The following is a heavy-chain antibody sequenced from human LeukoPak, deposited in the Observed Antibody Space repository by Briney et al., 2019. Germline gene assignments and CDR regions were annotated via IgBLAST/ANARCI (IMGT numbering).Heavy chain of an antibody. Sequence: ASVKVSCMASGYTFTGYYMHWVRQAPGQGLEWMGGINPNSGGTNYAQKFQGRVTMTRDTSISTAYMELSRLRSDDTAVYYCARGGLVYCSSTSCPNAFDIWGQGTMVTVSS. D-gene: IGHD2-2*01. J-gene: IGHJ3*02. CDR2: INPNSGGT. CDR3: ARGGLVYCSSTSCPNAFDI. CDR1: GYTFTGYY. V-gene: IGHV1-2*02.